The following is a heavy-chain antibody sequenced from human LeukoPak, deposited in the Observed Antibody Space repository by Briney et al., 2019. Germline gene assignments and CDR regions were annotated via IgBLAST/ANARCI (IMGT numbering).Heavy chain of an antibody. D-gene: IGHD3-10*01. CDR1: GGSISSGSYY. Sequence: PSQTLSLTCTVFGGSISSGSYYWSWIRQPAGKGLEWIGRIYTSGSTNYNPSLKSRVTISVDTSKNQFSLKLSSVTAADAAVYYCAREDFGSGSYYNDHWGQGILVTVSS. J-gene: IGHJ4*02. CDR2: IYTSGST. V-gene: IGHV4-61*02. CDR3: AREDFGSGSYYNDH.